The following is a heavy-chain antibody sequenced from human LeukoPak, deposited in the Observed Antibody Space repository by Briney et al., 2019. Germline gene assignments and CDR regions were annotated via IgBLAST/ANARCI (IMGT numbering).Heavy chain of an antibody. CDR3: ASDILTGLDAFDI. Sequence: GRSLRLSCAASGFTFSSYGMHWVRQAPGKGLEWVAVIWYDGSNKYYADSVKGRFTISRDNSKNTLYLQMNSLRAEDTAVYYCASDILTGLDAFDIWGQGAMVTVSS. J-gene: IGHJ3*02. D-gene: IGHD3-9*01. V-gene: IGHV3-33*01. CDR2: IWYDGSNK. CDR1: GFTFSSYG.